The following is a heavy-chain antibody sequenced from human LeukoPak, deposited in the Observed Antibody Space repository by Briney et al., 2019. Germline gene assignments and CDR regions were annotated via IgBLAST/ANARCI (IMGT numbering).Heavy chain of an antibody. V-gene: IGHV3-49*04. D-gene: IGHD2-15*01. J-gene: IGHJ6*02. CDR3: TRDGPGYCSGGSCPNYYGMDV. CDR2: IRSKAYGGTT. Sequence: GGPLRLSCTASGFTFGDYAMSWVRQAPGKGLEWVGFIRSKAYGGTTEYAASVKGRFTISRDDSKSIAYLQMNSLKTEDTAVYYCTRDGPGYCSGGSCPNYYGMDVRGQGTTVTVSS. CDR1: GFTFGDYA.